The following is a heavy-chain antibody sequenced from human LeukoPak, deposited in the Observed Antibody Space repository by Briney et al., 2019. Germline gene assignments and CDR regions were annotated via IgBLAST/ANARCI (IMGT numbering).Heavy chain of an antibody. V-gene: IGHV4-59*12. CDR3: ARQDTAMGVDY. D-gene: IGHD5-18*01. CDR2: IYYSGST. CDR1: GGSISSYY. Sequence: PSETLSLTCTVSGGSISSYYWSWIRQPPGKGLEWIGYIYYSGSTNYNPSLKSRVTISVDSSKNQFSLELNSVTAADTAVYYCARQDTAMGVDYWGQGTLITVSS. J-gene: IGHJ4*02.